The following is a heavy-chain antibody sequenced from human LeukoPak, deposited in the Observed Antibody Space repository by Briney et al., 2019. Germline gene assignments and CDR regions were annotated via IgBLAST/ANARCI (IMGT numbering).Heavy chain of an antibody. CDR1: GFTLSSYS. J-gene: IGHJ4*02. CDR2: ISSISTTI. V-gene: IGHV3-48*02. CDR3: ARDGRPFYY. Sequence: AGGSLRLSCAASGFTLSSYSMSWVRQAPGKGLEWVSFISSISTTIYYADSLRGRFTVSRDNAKNSLYLQMDSLRDEDTAVYFCARDGRPFYYCGQGTLVTVSS.